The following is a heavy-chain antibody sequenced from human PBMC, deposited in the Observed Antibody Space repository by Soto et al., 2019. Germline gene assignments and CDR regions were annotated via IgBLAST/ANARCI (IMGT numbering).Heavy chain of an antibody. CDR3: ARGARSSGYYYADNNGQRYYFDY. Sequence: SVKVSCKASGGTFSSYAISWVRQAPGQGLEWMGGIIPIFGTANYAQKFQGRVTITADESTSTAYMELSSLRSEDTAVYYCARGARSSGYYYADNNGQRYYFDYWGQGTLVTVSS. V-gene: IGHV1-69*13. CDR1: GGTFSSYA. D-gene: IGHD3-22*01. CDR2: IIPIFGTA. J-gene: IGHJ4*02.